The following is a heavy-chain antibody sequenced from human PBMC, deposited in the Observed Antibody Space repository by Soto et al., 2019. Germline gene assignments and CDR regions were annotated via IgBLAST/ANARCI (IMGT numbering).Heavy chain of an antibody. CDR3: ARLWTTDPKREDF. V-gene: IGHV1-8*01. Sequence: ASVKVSCKASGYTFTTYDINWVRQATGQGLEWMGWVNPNSGNTGYAPKFQGRVTMTRNTAVSTAYLELRNLRSEDTAVYYRARLWTTDPKREDFWGQGPLVTVS. CDR2: VNPNSGNT. CDR1: GYTFTTYD. J-gene: IGHJ4*02. D-gene: IGHD4-17*01.